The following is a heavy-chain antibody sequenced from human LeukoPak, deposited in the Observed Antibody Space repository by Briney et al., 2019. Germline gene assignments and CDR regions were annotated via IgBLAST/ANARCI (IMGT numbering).Heavy chain of an antibody. J-gene: IGHJ3*02. Sequence: GGSLRLSCAASGFTFSSYSMNWVRQAPGKGLEWVARIKSKTDGETRDYAAPVKDRFIISREDSISTLYLQMNRLSVGDTAVYYCITDPGAWQPIWGQGTMVTVS. CDR1: GFTFSSYS. CDR2: IKSKTDGETR. CDR3: ITDPGAWQPI. D-gene: IGHD3-10*01. V-gene: IGHV3-15*01.